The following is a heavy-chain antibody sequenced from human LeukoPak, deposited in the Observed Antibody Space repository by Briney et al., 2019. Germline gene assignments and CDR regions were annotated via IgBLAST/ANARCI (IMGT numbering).Heavy chain of an antibody. CDR3: ARKVGAFDI. CDR1: GGSISSYY. Sequence: SETLSLTCTVSGGSISSYYWSWIRQPPGKGLQWIGYIYNSGRTNYSPSLKSRVTISADTSKNQFSLKLSSVTAADTAVYYCARKVGAFDIWGQGTMVTVSS. V-gene: IGHV4-59*01. J-gene: IGHJ3*02. CDR2: IYNSGRT.